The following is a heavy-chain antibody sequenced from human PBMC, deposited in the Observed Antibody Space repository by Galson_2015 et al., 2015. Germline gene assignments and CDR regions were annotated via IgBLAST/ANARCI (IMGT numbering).Heavy chain of an antibody. CDR1: GYTLTELS. CDR2: FDPEDGET. D-gene: IGHD1-26*01. CDR3: ATVGWELPLGFDP. Sequence: SVKVSCKVSGYTLTELSMHWVRQAPGKGLEWMGGFDPEDGETIYAQKFQVRVTMTEDTSTDTAYMELSSLRSEDTAVYYCATVGWELPLGFDPWGQGTLVTVSS. J-gene: IGHJ5*02. V-gene: IGHV1-24*01.